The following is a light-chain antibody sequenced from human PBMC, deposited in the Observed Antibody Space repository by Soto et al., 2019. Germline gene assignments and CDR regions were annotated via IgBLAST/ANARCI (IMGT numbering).Light chain of an antibody. CDR1: QSVLYSSNNKNC. Sequence: DIVMTQSPDSLAVSLGERATINCKSSQSVLYSSNNKNCLAWYQQKAGQPPKLLIYWASTRESGVPDRFSGSGSGTDFTLTISSLQAEDGAVYYCQQYYSTPLTFGQGTKVEIK. CDR3: QQYYSTPLT. J-gene: IGKJ1*01. V-gene: IGKV4-1*01. CDR2: WAS.